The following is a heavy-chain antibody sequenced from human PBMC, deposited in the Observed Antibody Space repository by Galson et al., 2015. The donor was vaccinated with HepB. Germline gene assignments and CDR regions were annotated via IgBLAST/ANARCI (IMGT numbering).Heavy chain of an antibody. Sequence: SVKVSCKASGYTFTSYYMHWVRQAPGQGLEWMGIINPSGGSTSYAQKFQGRVTMTRDTSTSTVYMELSSLRSEDTAVYYCARDGGSGAVAGPRHGYWGQGTLVTVSS. CDR3: ARDGGSGAVAGPRHGY. D-gene: IGHD6-19*01. CDR2: INPSGGST. CDR1: GYTFTSYY. V-gene: IGHV1-46*01. J-gene: IGHJ4*02.